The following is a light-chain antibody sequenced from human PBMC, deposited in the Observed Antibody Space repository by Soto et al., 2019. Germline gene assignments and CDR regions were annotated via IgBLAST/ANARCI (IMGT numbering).Light chain of an antibody. Sequence: QSVLTQPASVSGSPGQSITISCTGTSSDVGSYDLVSWYQQRPGRAPRLMIFEVAKRPSGISTRFSGSKSGNTASLTISGLQAVDEADYFCCSSTSTNTLVFCGGTKVTVL. V-gene: IGLV2-23*02. CDR2: EVA. J-gene: IGLJ2*01. CDR3: CSSTSTNTLV. CDR1: SSDVGSYDL.